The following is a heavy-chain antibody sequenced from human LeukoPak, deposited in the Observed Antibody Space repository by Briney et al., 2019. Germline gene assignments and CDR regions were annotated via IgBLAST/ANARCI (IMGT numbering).Heavy chain of an antibody. J-gene: IGHJ4*02. D-gene: IGHD2-2*01. CDR1: GFTFSSYA. CDR2: ISYDGSNK. Sequence: PGRSLRLSCAASGFTFSSYAMHWVRQAPGKGLEWVAVISYDGSNKYYADSVEGRFTISRDNSKNTLYLQMNSLRAEDTAVYYCASSRAYFDYWGQGTLVIVSS. CDR3: ASSRAYFDY. V-gene: IGHV3-30*04.